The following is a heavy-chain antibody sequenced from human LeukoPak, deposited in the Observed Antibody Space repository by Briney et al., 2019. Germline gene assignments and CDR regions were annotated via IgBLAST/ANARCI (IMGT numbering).Heavy chain of an antibody. D-gene: IGHD7-27*01. CDR2: IHHSGNS. CDR3: TRGHWGLQS. CDR1: GASVTDYY. V-gene: IGHV4-59*02. Sequence: SETLSLTCTVSGASVTDYYWSWIRQSPGKGLEWISYIHHSGNSDYNPSLRSRVTTSLDTSKNQSSLNLISVTAADTAVYYYTRGHWGLQSWSQGTLVTVSS. J-gene: IGHJ5*02.